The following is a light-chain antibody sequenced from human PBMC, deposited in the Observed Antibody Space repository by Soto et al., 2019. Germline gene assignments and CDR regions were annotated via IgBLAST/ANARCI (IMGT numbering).Light chain of an antibody. CDR3: QQYYRTPPT. V-gene: IGKV4-1*01. J-gene: IGKJ1*01. Sequence: DIVMTQSPDSLAVSLGERATINCKSSQSVLYSSNNKNYLAWYQQKPGQPPKLLIYWASTRESGVPDRFSGSGSGTDFTLTVSSLQAEDVALYYCQQYYRTPPTFGQGTKVDIK. CDR1: QSVLYSSNNKNY. CDR2: WAS.